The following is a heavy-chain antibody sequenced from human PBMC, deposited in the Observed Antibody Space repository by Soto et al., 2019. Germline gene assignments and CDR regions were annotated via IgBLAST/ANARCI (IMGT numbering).Heavy chain of an antibody. CDR3: ARLKRWQQPDY. V-gene: IGHV4-39*01. Sequence: SETLSLTCTVSGGSISSSSYYWGWIRQPPGKGLEWIGSIYYSGSTYYNPSLKSRVTISVDTSKNQFSLKLSSVTAADTAVYYCARLKRWQQPDYWGQGTLVTVSS. CDR1: GGSISSSSYY. J-gene: IGHJ4*02. D-gene: IGHD6-13*01. CDR2: IYYSGST.